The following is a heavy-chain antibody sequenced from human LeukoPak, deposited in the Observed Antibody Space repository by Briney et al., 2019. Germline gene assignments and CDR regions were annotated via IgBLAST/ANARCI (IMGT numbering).Heavy chain of an antibody. J-gene: IGHJ4*02. CDR2: IYSGGNT. CDR3: ARVGGSSYNY. CDR1: GFSVSSNY. Sequence: PGGSLRLSCAASGFSVSSNYMSWVRRAPGKGLEWVSVIYSGGNTYYADSVKGRFTISRDNSKNTLYLQMNSLRAEDTAVYYCARVGGSSYNYWGQGTLVTVSS. V-gene: IGHV3-53*01. D-gene: IGHD1-26*01.